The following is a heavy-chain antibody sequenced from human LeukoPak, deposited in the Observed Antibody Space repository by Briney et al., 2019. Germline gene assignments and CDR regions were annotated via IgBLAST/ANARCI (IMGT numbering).Heavy chain of an antibody. CDR3: ALGYCGGGSCYAREYFQH. Sequence: PSQTLSLTCTVSGGSISSGGYYWTWIRQHPGKGLEWIGYIYYSGSTYYNPSLKSRVTISVATSKNQFSLRLSSVTAADTAVYYCALGYCGGGSCYAREYFQHWGQGTLVTVSS. CDR1: GGSISSGGYY. CDR2: IYYSGST. D-gene: IGHD2-15*01. J-gene: IGHJ1*01. V-gene: IGHV4-31*03.